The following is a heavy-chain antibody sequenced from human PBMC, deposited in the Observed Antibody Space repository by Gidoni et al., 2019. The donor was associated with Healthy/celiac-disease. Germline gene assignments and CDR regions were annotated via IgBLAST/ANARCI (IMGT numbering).Heavy chain of an antibody. D-gene: IGHD3-22*01. CDR2: IKSKTDGGTT. V-gene: IGHV3-15*01. J-gene: IGHJ4*02. CDR3: TTDVYDSSGLLGGFDY. Sequence: VGRIKSKTDGGTTDYAAPVKGRFTISRDDSKNTLYLQMNSLKTEDTAVYYCTTDVYDSSGLLGGFDYWGQGTLVTVSS.